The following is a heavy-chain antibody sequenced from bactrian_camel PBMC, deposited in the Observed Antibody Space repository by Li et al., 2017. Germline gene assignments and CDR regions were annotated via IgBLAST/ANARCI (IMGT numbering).Heavy chain of an antibody. D-gene: IGHD2*01. Sequence: HVQLVESGGGLVQPGGSLRLSCAASGFTFSTYCMSWVRQAPGKGLEWVSSIYTGGGSTYYEDSVKGRFTISRDNAKSTLYLQLNSLKTEDTAMYYCVIRPPRAVPSQVADNCWGRGTQVTVS. J-gene: IGHJ4*01. CDR2: IYTGGGST. CDR1: GFTFSTYC. V-gene: IGHV3-2*01. CDR3: VIRPPRAVPSQVADNC.